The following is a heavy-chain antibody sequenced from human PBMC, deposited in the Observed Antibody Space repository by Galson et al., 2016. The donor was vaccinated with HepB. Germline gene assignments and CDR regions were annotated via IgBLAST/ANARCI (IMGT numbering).Heavy chain of an antibody. CDR1: GGPFSSYA. Sequence: SVKVSCKASGGPFSSYAFRWVRQAPGQGLEWMGGIIPIFGTANYAQKFQGRVTITADKSTKTVYMQLSSLRSEDTAVYYCTRDPGAGRGSESYWDWGQGTLVTVSS. CDR3: TRDPGAGRGSESYWD. D-gene: IGHD3-10*01. J-gene: IGHJ4*01. CDR2: IIPIFGTA. V-gene: IGHV1-69*06.